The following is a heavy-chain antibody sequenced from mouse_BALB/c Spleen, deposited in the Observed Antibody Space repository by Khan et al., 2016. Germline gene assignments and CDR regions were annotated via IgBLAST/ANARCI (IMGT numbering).Heavy chain of an antibody. CDR3: ARGSY. CDR2: ILPGSGTT. Sequence: QVQLQQSGAELMKPGASVKISCKAPGYTFSNYWIEWIKERPGHGLEWIGEILPGSGTTNYNEKFKGTATFTAETSSNTACMQLSSLTSEDSAVYYCARGSYWGQGTLVTVSA. J-gene: IGHJ3*01. V-gene: IGHV1-9*01. CDR1: GYTFSNYW.